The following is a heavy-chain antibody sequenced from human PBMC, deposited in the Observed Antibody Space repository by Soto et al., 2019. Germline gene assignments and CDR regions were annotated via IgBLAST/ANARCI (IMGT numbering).Heavy chain of an antibody. CDR3: AREGYCSGGSCYSRDGFDY. CDR2: IYYSGST. D-gene: IGHD2-15*01. J-gene: IGHJ4*02. Sequence: PSETLSLTCTVSGGSISSSSYYWGWIRQPPGKGLGWIGSIYYSGSTYYNPSLKSRVTISVDTSKNQFSLKLSSVTAADTAVYYCAREGYCSGGSCYSRDGFDYWGQGTLVTVSS. V-gene: IGHV4-39*02. CDR1: GGSISSSSYY.